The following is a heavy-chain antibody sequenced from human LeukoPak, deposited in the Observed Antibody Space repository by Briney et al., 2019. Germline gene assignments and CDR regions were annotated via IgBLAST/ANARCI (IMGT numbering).Heavy chain of an antibody. J-gene: IGHJ6*02. V-gene: IGHV4-4*02. CDR3: ARDIVVVPAASNVYYYYGMDV. Sequence: ASETLPLTCAVSGGSISSSNWWSWVRQPPGKGLEWIGEIYHSGSTNYNPSLKSRVTISVDKSKNQFSLKLSSVTAADTAVYYCARDIVVVPAASNVYYYYGMDVWGQGTTVTVSS. CDR2: IYHSGST. CDR1: GGSISSSNW. D-gene: IGHD2-2*01.